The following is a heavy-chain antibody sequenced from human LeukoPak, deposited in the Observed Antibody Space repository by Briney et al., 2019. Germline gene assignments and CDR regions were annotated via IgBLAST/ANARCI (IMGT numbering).Heavy chain of an antibody. V-gene: IGHV1-18*04. CDR2: ISGYNGNT. D-gene: IGHD6-19*01. CDR1: GYTFTSHD. J-gene: IGHJ4*02. Sequence: ASVKVSCKTSGYTFTSHDISWVRQAPGQGLEWVGWISGYNGNTNYARKLQGRVTVTTDTSTNTAYMDLRSLISDDTAVYYCARGGAVAGYDYWGQGTLVTVSS. CDR3: ARGGAVAGYDY.